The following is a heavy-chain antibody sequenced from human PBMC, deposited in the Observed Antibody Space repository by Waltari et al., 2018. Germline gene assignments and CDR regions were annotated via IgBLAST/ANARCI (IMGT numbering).Heavy chain of an antibody. CDR1: GFTFSSYA. J-gene: IGHJ4*02. CDR2: ISGSGGST. Sequence: EVQLLESGGGLVQPGGSLRLSCAASGFTFSSYAMSWVRQAPGKGLEWVSAISGSGGSTYYADSVKGRFTISRDNSKNTLYLQMNSLRAEDTAVYYCAKDPGYDFWSGYYFDYWGQGTLVTVSS. V-gene: IGHV3-23*01. CDR3: AKDPGYDFWSGYYFDY. D-gene: IGHD3-3*01.